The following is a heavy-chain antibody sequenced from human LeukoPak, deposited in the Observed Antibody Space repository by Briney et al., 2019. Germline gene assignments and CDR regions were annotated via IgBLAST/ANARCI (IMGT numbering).Heavy chain of an antibody. D-gene: IGHD6-13*01. J-gene: IGHJ4*02. Sequence: ASVKVSCKASGYTFTGYYMHWVRQAPGQGLEWMGWINPNSGGTNYAQKFQGWVTMTRDTSISTAYMELSRLRSQDTAVYYCARGDSSSREGIAAVIDYWGQGTLVTVSS. CDR3: ARGDSSSREGIAAVIDY. CDR1: GYTFTGYY. CDR2: INPNSGGT. V-gene: IGHV1-2*04.